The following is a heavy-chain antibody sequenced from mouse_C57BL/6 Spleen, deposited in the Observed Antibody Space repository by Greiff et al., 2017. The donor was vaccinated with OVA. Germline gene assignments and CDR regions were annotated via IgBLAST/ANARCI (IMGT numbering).Heavy chain of an antibody. CDR1: GYTFTDYE. V-gene: IGHV1-15*01. CDR2: IDPETGGT. D-gene: IGHD1-1*01. J-gene: IGHJ2*01. Sequence: QVQLQQSGAELVRPGASVTLSCKASGYTFTDYEMHWVKQTPVHGLEWIGAIDPETGGTAYNQKFKGKAILTADKSSSTAYMELRSLTSEDSAVYYCTRFITTVVAVDYWGQGTTLTVSS. CDR3: TRFITTVVAVDY.